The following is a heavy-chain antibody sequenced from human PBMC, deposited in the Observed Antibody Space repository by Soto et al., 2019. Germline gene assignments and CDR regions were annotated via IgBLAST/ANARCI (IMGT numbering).Heavy chain of an antibody. V-gene: IGHV3-30*04. CDR3: ARYFRGSGRYFFDY. J-gene: IGHJ4*02. CDR1: GFTFSFYA. D-gene: IGHD6-19*01. Sequence: PGGSLRLSCAASGFTFSFYAMHWVRQAPGKGLEWVAVISYNGRNKHYVDSVEGRFTISRDNAKDSLYLQMNSLRGEDTAVYYCARYFRGSGRYFFDYWGQGTLVTVSS. CDR2: ISYNGRNK.